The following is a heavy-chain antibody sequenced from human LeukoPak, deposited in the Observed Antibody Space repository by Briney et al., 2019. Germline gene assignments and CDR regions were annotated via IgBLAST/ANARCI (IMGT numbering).Heavy chain of an antibody. D-gene: IGHD3-10*01. J-gene: IGHJ5*02. Sequence: TSETLSLTCAVYGGSFSGYYWSWIRKPPGKGLEWIGEINHSGSTNYNPSLKSRVTISVDTSKNQFSLKLSSVTAADTAVYYCARKMSGTLSNWFDPWGQGTLVTVSS. V-gene: IGHV4-34*01. CDR3: ARKMSGTLSNWFDP. CDR1: GGSFSGYY. CDR2: INHSGST.